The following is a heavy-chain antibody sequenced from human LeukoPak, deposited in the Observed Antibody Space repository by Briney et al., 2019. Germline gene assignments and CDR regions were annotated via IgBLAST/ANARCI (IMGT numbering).Heavy chain of an antibody. CDR3: ARGIVVVPAARDFDY. V-gene: IGHV1-2*02. Sequence: ASVKVSCKASGYTFTGHYMHWVRQAPGQGLEWMGWINPNSGGTNYAQKFEGRVTMTRDTSISTAYMELSRLRSDDTAVYYCARGIVVVPAARDFDYWGQGTLVTVSS. CDR1: GYTFTGHY. D-gene: IGHD2-2*01. J-gene: IGHJ4*02. CDR2: INPNSGGT.